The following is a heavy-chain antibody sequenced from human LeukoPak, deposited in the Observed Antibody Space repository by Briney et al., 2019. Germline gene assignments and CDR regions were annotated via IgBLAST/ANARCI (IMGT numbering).Heavy chain of an antibody. CDR1: GYTFTSYG. D-gene: IGHD3-16*01. CDR2: ISAYNGNT. Sequence: ASVKVSCKASGYTFTSYGISWVRQAPGQGLEWMGWISAYNGNTNYAQKLQGRVTMTTDTSTSTAYMELRSLRSEDTAVYYCARGTFGDSAIIYYYYYMDVWGKGTTVTVSS. V-gene: IGHV1-18*01. J-gene: IGHJ6*03. CDR3: ARGTFGDSAIIYYYYYMDV.